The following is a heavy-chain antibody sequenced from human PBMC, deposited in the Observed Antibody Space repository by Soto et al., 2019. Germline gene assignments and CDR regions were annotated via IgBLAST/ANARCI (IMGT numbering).Heavy chain of an antibody. CDR2: ISYDGSNK. CDR3: AKAPSYSSSWRIDY. J-gene: IGHJ4*02. V-gene: IGHV3-30*18. CDR1: GFTFSSYG. D-gene: IGHD6-13*01. Sequence: QVQLVESGGGVVQPGRSLRLSCAASGFTFSSYGMHWVRQAPGKGLEWVAVISYDGSNKYYADSVKGRFTISRDNSKNTRYLQMNSLRAEDTAVYYCAKAPSYSSSWRIDYWGQGTLVTVSS.